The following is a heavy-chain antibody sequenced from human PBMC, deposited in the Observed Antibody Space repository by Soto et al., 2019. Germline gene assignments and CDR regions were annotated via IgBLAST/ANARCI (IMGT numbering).Heavy chain of an antibody. CDR2: ISGSGGST. V-gene: IGHV3-23*01. CDR1: GFTFSSYA. CDR3: AKVPHLYSSGWYRTEPY. J-gene: IGHJ4*02. D-gene: IGHD6-19*01. Sequence: PGGSLRLSCAASGFTFSSYAMSWVRQAPGKGLEWVSAISGSGGSTYYADSVKGRFTISRDNSKNTLYLQMNSLRAEDTAVYYCAKVPHLYSSGWYRTEPYWGQGTLVTVSS.